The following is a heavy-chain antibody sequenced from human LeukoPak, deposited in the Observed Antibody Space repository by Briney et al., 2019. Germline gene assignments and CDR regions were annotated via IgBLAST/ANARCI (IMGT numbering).Heavy chain of an antibody. CDR2: IYYSGST. D-gene: IGHD3-22*01. CDR3: ARAYYYDSSGYYPGAFDI. CDR1: GGSISSYY. V-gene: IGHV4-59*08. J-gene: IGHJ3*02. Sequence: PSETLSLTCTVSGGSISSYYWSWIRQPPGKGLERIGYIYYSGSTNYNPSLKSRVTISVDTSKNQFSLKLSSVTAADTAVYYCARAYYYDSSGYYPGAFDIWGQGTMVTVSS.